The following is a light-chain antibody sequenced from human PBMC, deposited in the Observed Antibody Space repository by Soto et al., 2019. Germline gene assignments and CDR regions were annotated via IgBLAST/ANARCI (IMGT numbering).Light chain of an antibody. V-gene: IGLV2-23*03. CDR1: SSDVGSYNL. CDR2: EGS. J-gene: IGLJ1*01. CDR3: CSYAGSSTFAYV. Sequence: QSALTQPASVCGSPGQSITISCTGTSSDVGSYNLVSWYQQHPGKAPKLMIYEGSKRPSGVSHRFSGSKSGNTASLTISGLQAEDEADYYCCSYAGSSTFAYVFGTGTKLTVL.